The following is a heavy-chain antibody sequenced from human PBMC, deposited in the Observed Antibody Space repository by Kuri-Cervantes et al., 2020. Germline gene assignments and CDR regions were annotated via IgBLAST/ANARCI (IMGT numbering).Heavy chain of an antibody. D-gene: IGHD2-15*01. V-gene: IGHV3-30*01. J-gene: IGHJ3*02. Sequence: GESLKISCAASGFTFSSYAMHWVRQAPGKGLEWVAVISYDGSNKYYADSVKGRFTISRDNSKNTLYLQMNSLRAEDTAVYYCAREKCSGGSCYSGAFDIWGQGTVVTVSS. CDR3: AREKCSGGSCYSGAFDI. CDR2: ISYDGSNK. CDR1: GFTFSSYA.